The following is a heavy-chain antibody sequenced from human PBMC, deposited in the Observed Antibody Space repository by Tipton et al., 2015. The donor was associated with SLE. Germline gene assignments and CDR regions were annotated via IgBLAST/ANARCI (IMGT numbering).Heavy chain of an antibody. CDR3: AKGTAAGGFDY. Sequence: QLVQSGAEVKKPGESLTISCKASGYNFPNYWIGWVRQMPGKGLEWMGISHPGDSDTRYSPSFQGQVTISADKSITTAFLQWSRLKASDSAVYYCAKGTAAGGFDYWGQGTLVTVPS. CDR1: GYNFPNYW. CDR2: SHPGDSDT. D-gene: IGHD6-13*01. J-gene: IGHJ4*02. V-gene: IGHV5-51*03.